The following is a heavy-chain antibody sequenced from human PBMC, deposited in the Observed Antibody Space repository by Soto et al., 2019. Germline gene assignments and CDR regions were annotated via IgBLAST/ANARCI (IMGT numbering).Heavy chain of an antibody. Sequence: SETLSLTCTVSGGSISSYYWSWIRQPPGKGLEWIGYIYYSGSTNYNPSLKSRVTISVDTSKNQFSLKLTSVTAADTAVYYCARRYGANFDYWGQGTLVPVSP. CDR3: ARRYGANFDY. J-gene: IGHJ4*02. CDR1: GGSISSYY. D-gene: IGHD2-8*01. CDR2: IYYSGST. V-gene: IGHV4-59*01.